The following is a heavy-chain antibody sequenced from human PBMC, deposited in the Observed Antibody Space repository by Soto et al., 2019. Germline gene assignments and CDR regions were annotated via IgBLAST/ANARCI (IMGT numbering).Heavy chain of an antibody. Sequence: GASVKVSCKAAGYTFTNYYIHWVRQVPGQGPEWMGWMNPNSGNTSYAQKFQGRVTMTRNTSTRTAYMELSSLRSEDTALYYCARRIGSSTSNFDHWGQGALVTVSS. V-gene: IGHV1-8*02. J-gene: IGHJ4*02. CDR3: ARRIGSSTSNFDH. CDR2: MNPNSGNT. CDR1: GYTFTNYY. D-gene: IGHD6-13*01.